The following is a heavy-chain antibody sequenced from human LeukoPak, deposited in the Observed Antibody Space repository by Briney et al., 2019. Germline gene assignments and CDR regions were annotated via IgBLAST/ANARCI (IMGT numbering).Heavy chain of an antibody. Sequence: SETLSLTCTVSGGSISSYYWSWIRQPPGKGLEWTGYIYYSGSTNYNPSLNSRVTISVDTSKNQFSLRLSSVTAADAAIYYCARAVSGRFDYWGQGTLVTVSS. D-gene: IGHD6-19*01. CDR2: IYYSGST. J-gene: IGHJ4*02. CDR1: GGSISSYY. V-gene: IGHV4-59*08. CDR3: ARAVSGRFDY.